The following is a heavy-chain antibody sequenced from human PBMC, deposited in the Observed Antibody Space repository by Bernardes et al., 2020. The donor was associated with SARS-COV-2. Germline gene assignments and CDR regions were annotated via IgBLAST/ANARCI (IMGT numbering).Heavy chain of an antibody. CDR1: GKSLTETF. Sequence: SVKVSCKVSGKSLTETFIHWVRQAPGKGLEWMGGFDLEEGETIYAQKLQGRVTMTEDTSTGTAYMALTNLRSDDTAVYYCARFRDLPVWSAYDVWGQGTMVTVSP. D-gene: IGHD3-10*01. J-gene: IGHJ3*01. V-gene: IGHV1-24*01. CDR3: ARFRDLPVWSAYDV. CDR2: FDLEEGET.